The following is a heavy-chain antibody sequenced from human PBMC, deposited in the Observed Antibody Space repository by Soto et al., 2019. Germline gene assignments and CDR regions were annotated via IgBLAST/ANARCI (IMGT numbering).Heavy chain of an antibody. D-gene: IGHD1-26*01. CDR3: GRGRSGQIVVFY. V-gene: IGHV1-2*02. J-gene: IGHJ4*02. CDR2: IGPESGAT. Sequence: ASVKVSCKAFGYTFTGHYIHWVRQAPEQGPEWMGEIGPESGATRYAQRFQGRVTMTRDMSITTVYMELNNLSPDDTAVYYCGRGRSGQIVVFYWGQGTPVTVSS. CDR1: GYTFTGHY.